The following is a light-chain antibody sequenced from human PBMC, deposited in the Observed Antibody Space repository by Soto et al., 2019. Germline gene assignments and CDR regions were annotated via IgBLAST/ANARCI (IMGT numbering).Light chain of an antibody. J-gene: IGKJ1*01. Sequence: EIVLTQSPGTLSMSPGERATLSCRASQSISSNYLAWYQQKPGQAPRLLIYGASSRATGIPDRFSGSGSGTDFTRTINRLEVEDFAVYYCQQYGSSPRTFGQGTKVEFK. CDR1: QSISSNY. V-gene: IGKV3-20*01. CDR3: QQYGSSPRT. CDR2: GAS.